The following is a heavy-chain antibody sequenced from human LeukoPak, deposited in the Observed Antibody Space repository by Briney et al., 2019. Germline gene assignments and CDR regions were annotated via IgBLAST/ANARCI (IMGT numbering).Heavy chain of an antibody. CDR1: GGSISSFY. J-gene: IGHJ4*02. Sequence: ETLSLTCTVSGGSISSFYWSWVRQAPGKGLEWVSVIYSDGTTYYPDSVKGRFTISRDNSKNTLYLQMNDLRAEDTAVYYCARLAVAYFDYWGQGTLVTVSS. V-gene: IGHV3-66*04. CDR3: ARLAVAYFDY. D-gene: IGHD6-19*01. CDR2: IYSDGTT.